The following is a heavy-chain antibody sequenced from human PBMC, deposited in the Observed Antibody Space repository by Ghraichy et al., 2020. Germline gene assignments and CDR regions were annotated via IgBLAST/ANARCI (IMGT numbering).Heavy chain of an antibody. CDR1: GYTFTAYS. Sequence: ASVKVSCKASGYTFTAYSFHWVRQAPGQGLEGVAWINPKNGATTYAQKFQGRVTVTRDTSIGTAYMELTSLTSDDTAVYYCARDGEGLVHFDFWGQGTLVTVSP. CDR2: INPKNGAT. CDR3: ARDGEGLVHFDF. V-gene: IGHV1-2*02. J-gene: IGHJ4*02. D-gene: IGHD2-21*01.